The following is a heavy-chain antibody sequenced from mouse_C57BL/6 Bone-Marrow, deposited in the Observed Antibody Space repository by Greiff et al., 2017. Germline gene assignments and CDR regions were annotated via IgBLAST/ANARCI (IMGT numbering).Heavy chain of an antibody. CDR1: GYTFTNYW. CDR2: IYPGGGYT. CDR3: ARRGGNYSWFAY. J-gene: IGHJ3*01. V-gene: IGHV1-63*01. D-gene: IGHD2-1*01. Sequence: QVQLQQSGAELVRPGTSVKMSCKASGYTFTNYWIGGAKQRPGHGLEWIGDIYPGGGYTNYNEKFKGKATLTADKSSSTAYMQFSSLTSEDSAIYYCARRGGNYSWFAYWGQGTLVTVSA.